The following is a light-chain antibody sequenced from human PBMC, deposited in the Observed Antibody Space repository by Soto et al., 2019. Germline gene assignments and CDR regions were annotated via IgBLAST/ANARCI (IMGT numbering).Light chain of an antibody. CDR3: SSYTRSDTLI. Sequence: QSALTQPASVSGSPGQSITISCTGTINDIGGYNYVSWYQQHPGKVPNLLIYDVSNRPSGVSGRFSGSKSGNTASLTIAGLQADDEADYHCSSYTRSDTLIFGGGTKLTVL. J-gene: IGLJ2*01. V-gene: IGLV2-14*03. CDR2: DVS. CDR1: INDIGGYNY.